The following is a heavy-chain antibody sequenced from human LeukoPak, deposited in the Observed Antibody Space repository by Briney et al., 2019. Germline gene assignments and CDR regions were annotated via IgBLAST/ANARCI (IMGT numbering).Heavy chain of an antibody. CDR2: ISGSGGST. J-gene: IGHJ4*02. CDR1: GFTFSTYA. CDR3: AKLGYCSSGSCYSGYFDY. V-gene: IGHV3-23*01. D-gene: IGHD2-15*01. Sequence: GGSLRLSCAASGFTFSTYAMSWVRQAPGKGLEWVSAISGSGGSTYNADPVKGRFTISRDNSKNTLHLQMNSLRAEDTAVYYCAKLGYCSSGSCYSGYFDYWGQGTLVTVSS.